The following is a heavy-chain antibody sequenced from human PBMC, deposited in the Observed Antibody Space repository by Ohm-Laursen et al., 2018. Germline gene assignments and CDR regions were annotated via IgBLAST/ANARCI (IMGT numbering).Heavy chain of an antibody. Sequence: SLRLSCTASGFTFRSYAMFWVRQAPGKGLEWVSVIYTGGSSYYGDSVKGRFTISRDNSKNTLYLQMNSLRVEDTAVYYCARDTFHYGMDVWGQGTTVTVSS. CDR2: IYTGGSS. CDR1: GFTFRSYA. CDR3: ARDTFHYGMDV. J-gene: IGHJ6*02. V-gene: IGHV3-53*01.